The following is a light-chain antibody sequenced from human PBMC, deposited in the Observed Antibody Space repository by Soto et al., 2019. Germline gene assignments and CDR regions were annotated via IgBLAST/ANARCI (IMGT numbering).Light chain of an antibody. CDR1: QSVSTS. V-gene: IGKV1-5*01. CDR3: QHYKNYPFT. J-gene: IGKJ3*01. Sequence: DIQMTQSPSTLSASVGERVTLTCRSSQSVSTSLAWYQHKPGKAPALLIYVLSTLRFGVPVRFRCSGSGTELTFTISSLQPEDLAFYYCQHYKNYPFTFGQGTKVDIK. CDR2: VLS.